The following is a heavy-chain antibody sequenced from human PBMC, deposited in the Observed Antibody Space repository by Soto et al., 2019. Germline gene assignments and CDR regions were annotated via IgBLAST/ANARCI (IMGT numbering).Heavy chain of an antibody. CDR3: AKGGGGVASGSRDY. J-gene: IGHJ4*02. Sequence: QVQLVESGGGVVQPGRSLRLSCAASGFTFSSYGMHWVRQAPGKGLEWVAVISYDGSNKYYADSVKGRFTISRDNSKNTLYLQMKSLRGEEKGVYYCAKGGGGVASGSRDYWGQGTLVTVSS. D-gene: IGHD1-26*01. CDR2: ISYDGSNK. V-gene: IGHV3-30*18. CDR1: GFTFSSYG.